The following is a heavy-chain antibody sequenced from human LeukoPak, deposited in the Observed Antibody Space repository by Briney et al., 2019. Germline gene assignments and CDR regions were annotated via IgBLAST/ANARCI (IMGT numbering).Heavy chain of an antibody. CDR3: VRASRWLALDF. J-gene: IGHJ4*02. D-gene: IGHD6-19*01. CDR2: VYDGDNT. V-gene: IGHV3-66*01. CDR1: GFTVRSIH. Sequence: GGSLRLSCAVSGFTVRSIHMAWVRQAPGKGLEWVSVVYDGDNTYYADSVRDRFTIARDTSKNTLSLQMHRLRADDTAVYYCVRASRWLALDFWGQGILVTVSS.